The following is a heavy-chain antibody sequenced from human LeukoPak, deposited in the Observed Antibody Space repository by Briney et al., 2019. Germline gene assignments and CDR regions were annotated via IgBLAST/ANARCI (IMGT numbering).Heavy chain of an antibody. D-gene: IGHD4-17*01. Sequence: PGGSLRLSCTASGFTFSSYAMTWVRQAPGKGLECVSVISGIGTTTYYADSVKGRFTISRDNSKNTPFLQMNSLRVEDTATYYCTKKRTTSVTDWFDLWGQGTLVTVSS. CDR2: ISGIGTTT. J-gene: IGHJ5*02. CDR1: GFTFSSYA. V-gene: IGHV3-23*01. CDR3: TKKRTTSVTDWFDL.